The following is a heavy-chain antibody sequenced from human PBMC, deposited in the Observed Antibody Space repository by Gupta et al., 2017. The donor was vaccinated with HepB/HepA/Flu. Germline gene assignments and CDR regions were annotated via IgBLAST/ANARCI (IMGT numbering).Heavy chain of an antibody. Sequence: QLHLQESGPGLLKPSETLSLTCTLSDGAISRTNHFWGWIRQPPGKGPQWIGSIFYTGTTYYDSSLKSRVTISVDTSKNQFSLRLNSVTAADTAVYYCARQGGASGDYLYYWGQGTLVTVSS. J-gene: IGHJ4*02. D-gene: IGHD1-26*01. V-gene: IGHV4-39*01. CDR3: ARQGGASGDYLYY. CDR2: IFYTGTT. CDR1: DGAISRTNHF.